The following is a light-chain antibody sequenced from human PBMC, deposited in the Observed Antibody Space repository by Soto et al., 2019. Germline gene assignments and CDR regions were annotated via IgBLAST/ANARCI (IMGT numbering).Light chain of an antibody. Sequence: DIQMTQSPSSLSSSVGDRVTITCRASQSLSIYLNLYQQKAGKAPKLLIYASSSLHSGVPSRFSGSGVGTDFPLTISDLPQEDFATYYCQQSYSVPLTFGGGTKVEIK. V-gene: IGKV1-39*01. CDR2: ASS. CDR1: QSLSIY. CDR3: QQSYSVPLT. J-gene: IGKJ4*01.